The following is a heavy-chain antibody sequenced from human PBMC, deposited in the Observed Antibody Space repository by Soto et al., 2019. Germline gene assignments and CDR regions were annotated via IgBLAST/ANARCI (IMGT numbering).Heavy chain of an antibody. Sequence: QEQLVESGGGLVQPGGSLRLSCVASGFNFRDYYMSWIRQAPGKGLEWLSYISNLGSQTKYADSLKGRFTISRDNAKGSLYLRMNSLSADDTAVYYCARRFSHYYGLEVWGQETTVTVSS. V-gene: IGHV3-11*06. J-gene: IGHJ6*02. CDR2: ISNLGSQT. CDR1: GFNFRDYY. D-gene: IGHD3-3*01. CDR3: ARRFSHYYGLEV.